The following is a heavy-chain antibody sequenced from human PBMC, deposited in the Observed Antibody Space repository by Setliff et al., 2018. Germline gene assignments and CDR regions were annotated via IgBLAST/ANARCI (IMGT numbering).Heavy chain of an antibody. CDR1: GGSISSSSYY. CDR2: IYYGGST. D-gene: IGHD3-10*01. Sequence: SETLSLTCTVSGGSISSSSYYWGWIRQPPGKGLEWIGSIYYGGSTYYNPSLKSRVTISVDTSKNQFSLKLSSVTAADTAVYYCARPKYYYGRYSMDVWGKGTTVTVSS. CDR3: ARPKYYYGRYSMDV. V-gene: IGHV4-39*01. J-gene: IGHJ6*03.